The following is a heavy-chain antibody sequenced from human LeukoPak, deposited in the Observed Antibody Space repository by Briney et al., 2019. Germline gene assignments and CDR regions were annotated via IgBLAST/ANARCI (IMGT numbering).Heavy chain of an antibody. Sequence: PSETLSLTCIVSGGFSSFYYWTWIRQPPGKGLEWIGNIHTSGSTDYSPSLKSRVTMSIDTSKNQFSLRLSSVTAADTAVYYCARPGQSSWWVYFNYWGQGTLVTVSS. CDR2: IHTSGST. V-gene: IGHV4-4*09. J-gene: IGHJ4*02. CDR1: GGFSSFYY. D-gene: IGHD2-15*01. CDR3: ARPGQSSWWVYFNY.